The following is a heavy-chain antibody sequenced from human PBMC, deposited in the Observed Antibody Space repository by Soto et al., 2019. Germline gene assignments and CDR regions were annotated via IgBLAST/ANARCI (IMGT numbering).Heavy chain of an antibody. D-gene: IGHD2-2*01. CDR2: IYGSGDDA. Sequence: GGSLRLSCAASGFTFRTYTMNWVRQAPGKGLEWVSGIYGSGDDAFYADSVKGRFTISRDNAKNSLYLQMNSLRAEDTAVYYCAREIVVARGASYFDYWGPGTLVTVSS. J-gene: IGHJ4*02. CDR3: AREIVVARGASYFDY. CDR1: GFTFRTYT. V-gene: IGHV3-21*01.